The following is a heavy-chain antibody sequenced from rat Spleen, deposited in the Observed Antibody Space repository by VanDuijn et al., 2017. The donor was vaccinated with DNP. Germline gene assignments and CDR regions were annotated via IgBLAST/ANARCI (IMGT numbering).Heavy chain of an antibody. J-gene: IGHJ1*01. V-gene: IGHV2-1*01. Sequence: QVQLKESGPGLVQPSQTLSLTCAVSGFSLTRNSVHWVRQPPGKGLEWLGAIWSDGNTDYNSGFKSRLSISRDTSKSQVFLKMNSLQTEDTAIYFCTREEGYFDFWGPGTMVTVSS. CDR3: TREEGYFDF. CDR2: IWSDGNT. CDR1: GFSLTRNS.